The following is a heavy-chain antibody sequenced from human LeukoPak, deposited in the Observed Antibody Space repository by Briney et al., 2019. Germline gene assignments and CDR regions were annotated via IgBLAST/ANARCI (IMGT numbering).Heavy chain of an antibody. J-gene: IGHJ6*03. V-gene: IGHV3-33*01. CDR2: IWYDGSNK. CDR3: ARRYCSSTSCPYYYYYYMDV. D-gene: IGHD2-2*01. Sequence: GRSLRLSCAASGFTFSSYGMHWVRQAPGKGLEWVAVIWYDGSNKYYADSVKGRFTISRDNSKNTLYLQMNSLRAEDTAVYYCARRYCSSTSCPYYYYYYMDVWGKGTTVTVSS. CDR1: GFTFSSYG.